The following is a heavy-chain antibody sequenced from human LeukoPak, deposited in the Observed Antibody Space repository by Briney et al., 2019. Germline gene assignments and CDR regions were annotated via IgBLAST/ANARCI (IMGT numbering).Heavy chain of an antibody. J-gene: IGHJ6*02. CDR1: GFTVSSNY. D-gene: IGHD3-10*01. CDR3: AGTERITMVRGVPISYYYYYGMDV. Sequence: PGGSLRLSCAASGFTVSSNYMSWVRQAPGKGLEWVSVIYSGGSTYYADSVKGRFTISRDNSKNTLYLQMNSLRAEDTAVYYCAGTERITMVRGVPISYYYYYGMDVWGQGTTVTVSS. V-gene: IGHV3-53*01. CDR2: IYSGGST.